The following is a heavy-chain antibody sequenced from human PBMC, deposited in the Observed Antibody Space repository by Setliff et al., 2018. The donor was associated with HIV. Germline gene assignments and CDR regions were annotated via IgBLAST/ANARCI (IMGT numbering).Heavy chain of an antibody. V-gene: IGHV5-51*01. CDR3: ARHVTAMLPADY. J-gene: IGHJ4*02. Sequence: PGESLKISCKGSGYSFTNYWIGWVRQMPGKGLEWVGIIYPGDSDTRYSPSFQGQVTISADKSINTAYLQWSSLKASDTAMYYCARHVTAMLPADYWGQGTLVTVSS. D-gene: IGHD5-18*01. CDR2: IYPGDSDT. CDR1: GYSFTNYW.